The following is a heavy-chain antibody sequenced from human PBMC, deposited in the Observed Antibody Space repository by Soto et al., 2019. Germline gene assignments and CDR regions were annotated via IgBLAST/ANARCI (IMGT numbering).Heavy chain of an antibody. CDR3: ARDVAVAGPNWFDP. V-gene: IGHV1-69*01. CDR1: GGTFSSYA. D-gene: IGHD6-19*01. Sequence: QVQLVQSGAEVKKPGSSVKVSCKASGGTFSSYAISWVRQAPGKGLEWMGGIIPIFGTANYAQKFQGRVTITADESTSTAYMELSSLRSEDTAAYYCARDVAVAGPNWFDPWGQGTLVTVSS. J-gene: IGHJ5*02. CDR2: IIPIFGTA.